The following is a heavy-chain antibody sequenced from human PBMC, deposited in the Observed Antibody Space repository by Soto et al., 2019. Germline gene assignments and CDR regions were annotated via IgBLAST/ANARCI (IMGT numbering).Heavy chain of an antibody. Sequence: GGSLRLSCAASGFTFSSYAMSWVRQAPGKGLEWVSAISGSGGSTYYADSVKGRFTISRDNSKNTLYLQMNSLRAEDTAVYYCAKARGYCSGGSCYSGYYYYYYMDVWGKGTTVTVSS. D-gene: IGHD2-15*01. CDR1: GFTFSSYA. V-gene: IGHV3-23*01. CDR3: AKARGYCSGGSCYSGYYYYYYMDV. CDR2: ISGSGGST. J-gene: IGHJ6*03.